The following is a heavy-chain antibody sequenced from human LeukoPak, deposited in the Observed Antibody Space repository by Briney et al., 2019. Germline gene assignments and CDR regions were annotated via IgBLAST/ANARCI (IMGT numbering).Heavy chain of an antibody. D-gene: IGHD3-10*01. CDR3: ASLGWFGDLDDY. CDR1: GGSISSYY. V-gene: IGHV4-59*08. J-gene: IGHJ4*02. Sequence: SETLSLTCTVSGGSISSYYWSWIRQPPGKGLEWIGYIYYSGSTNYNPSLKSRVTISVDTSKNQFSLKLSSVTAADTAVYYCASLGWFGDLDDYWGQGTLVTVSS. CDR2: IYYSGST.